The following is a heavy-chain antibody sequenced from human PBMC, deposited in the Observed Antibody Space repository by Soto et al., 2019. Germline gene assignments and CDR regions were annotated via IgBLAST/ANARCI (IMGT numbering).Heavy chain of an antibody. D-gene: IGHD3-9*01. Sequence: GGSLRLSCAASGFTFSSYAMSWVRQAPGKGLEWVSAISGSGGSTYYADSVKGRFTISRDNSKNTLYLQMNSLRAEDTAVYYCAKDPGFDWLSNPIDYWGQGTLVTVSS. J-gene: IGHJ4*02. CDR2: ISGSGGST. CDR3: AKDPGFDWLSNPIDY. V-gene: IGHV3-23*01. CDR1: GFTFSSYA.